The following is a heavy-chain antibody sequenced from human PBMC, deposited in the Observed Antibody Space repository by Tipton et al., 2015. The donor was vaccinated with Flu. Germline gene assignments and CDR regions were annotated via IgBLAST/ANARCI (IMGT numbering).Heavy chain of an antibody. Sequence: TLSLTCTVSGGSISSGDYYWSWIRQPPGKGLEWIGYIYYSGSTYYNPSLKSRVTISVDTSKNQFSLKLSSVTAADTAVYYCARVLRVRCDYPNWVDPWGQGTLVTVSS. V-gene: IGHV4-30-4*01. J-gene: IGHJ5*02. CDR1: GGSISSGDYY. CDR3: ARVLRVRCDYPNWVDP. D-gene: IGHD4-17*01. CDR2: IYYSGST.